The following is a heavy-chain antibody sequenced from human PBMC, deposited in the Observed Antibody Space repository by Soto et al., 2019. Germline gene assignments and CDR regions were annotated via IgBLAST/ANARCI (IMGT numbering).Heavy chain of an antibody. D-gene: IGHD2-21*02. CDR2: INPNSGDT. Sequence: QAQLVQSGAEVKKPGASVKVSCEASGYTFTSYYMHWGRQAPGQGLEWMGWINPNSGDTKYAQKFRGRVTMTRDTSITTAYMAVKMLTSDATAVYYCARQLADCGGDGFTEPGDYWGQRTLVTVAT. CDR1: GYTFTSYY. V-gene: IGHV1-2*02. CDR3: ARQLADCGGDGFTEPGDY. J-gene: IGHJ4*02.